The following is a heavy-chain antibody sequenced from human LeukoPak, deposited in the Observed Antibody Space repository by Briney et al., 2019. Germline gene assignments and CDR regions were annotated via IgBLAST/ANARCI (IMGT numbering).Heavy chain of an antibody. V-gene: IGHV4-59*01. J-gene: IGHJ4*02. CDR2: IYYSGST. Sequence: PSETLSLTCTVSGGSISSYYWSWIRQPPGKGLEWIGYIYYSGSTNYNPSLKSRVTISVDTSKNQFSLKLSSVTAADTAVYYCARGWYRTWRPIDYWGQGTLVTVSS. D-gene: IGHD6-13*01. CDR3: ARGWYRTWRPIDY. CDR1: GGSISSYY.